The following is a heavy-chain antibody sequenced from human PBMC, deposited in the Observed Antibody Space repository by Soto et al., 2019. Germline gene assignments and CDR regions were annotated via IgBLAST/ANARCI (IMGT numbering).Heavy chain of an antibody. D-gene: IGHD5-12*01. Sequence: QVQLVESGGGVVQPGRSLRLSCAASGFTFSSYGMHWVRQAPGKGLEWVAVISYDGSSKYYADSVKGRFTISRDNSKNTLYLQMNSLRAEDTAVYYCAKDDEMATFDYWGQGTLVTVSS. J-gene: IGHJ4*02. CDR3: AKDDEMATFDY. CDR1: GFTFSSYG. CDR2: ISYDGSSK. V-gene: IGHV3-30*18.